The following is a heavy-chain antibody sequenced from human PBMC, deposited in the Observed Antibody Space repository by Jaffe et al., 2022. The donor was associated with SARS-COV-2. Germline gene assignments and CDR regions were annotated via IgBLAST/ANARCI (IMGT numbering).Heavy chain of an antibody. V-gene: IGHV3-30-3*01. CDR1: GFTFSNYA. J-gene: IGHJ1*01. CDR2: ISSDGSNK. Sequence: QVQLVESGGGVVQPGRSLRVSCAASGFTFSNYAMHWVRQAPGKGLEWVTLISSDGSNKYYADSVKGRFTVSRDNSMNTLYLQMNSLRLEDTAIYYCSRRDGGSPTRPTGGTFSNWGQGTLVNVSS. D-gene: IGHD3-16*01. CDR3: SRRDGGSPTRPTGGTFSN.